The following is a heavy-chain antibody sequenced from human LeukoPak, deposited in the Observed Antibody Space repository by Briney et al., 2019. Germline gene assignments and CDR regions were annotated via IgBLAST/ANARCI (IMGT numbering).Heavy chain of an antibody. CDR3: AKAHLIHDNNQSKYRYYYYYGMDV. D-gene: IGHD1-14*01. CDR1: GFTFSSYA. CDR2: ISYDGSNK. Sequence: PGGSLRLSCAASGFTFSSYAMHWVRQAPGKGLEWVAVISYDGSNKYYADSVKGRFTISRDNSKNTLYLQMNSLRAEDTAVYYCAKAHLIHDNNQSKYRYYYYYGMDVWGQGTTVTVSS. J-gene: IGHJ6*02. V-gene: IGHV3-30*04.